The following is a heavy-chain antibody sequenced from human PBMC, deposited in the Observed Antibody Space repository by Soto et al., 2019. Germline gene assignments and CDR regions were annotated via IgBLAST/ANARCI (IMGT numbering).Heavy chain of an antibody. CDR1: GYTSTGYY. CDR3: ARERYQVISDGMDV. CDR2: INPQTGGT. J-gene: IGHJ6*02. D-gene: IGHD2-2*01. Sequence: GASVKVSCKASGYTSTGYYIHWVREAPGQGLEWMGWINPQTGGTSYAQKFQGRVTLSRDTSINTAYLELSRLRFDDAAVYFCARERYQVISDGMDVWGQGTTVTVSS. V-gene: IGHV1-2*02.